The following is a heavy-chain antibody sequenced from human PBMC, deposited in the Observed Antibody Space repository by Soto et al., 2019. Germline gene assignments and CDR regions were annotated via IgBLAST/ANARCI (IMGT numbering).Heavy chain of an antibody. J-gene: IGHJ4*02. D-gene: IGHD3-3*01. CDR3: ARTRFLEWPPKGGFDF. Sequence: SETLSLTCAVYGRSLIGYYYSWIRQPAGKGLEWIGELNQSGNTNYNPSLKSRVTISTDTSKNQFSLELTSVTAADTAVYYCARTRFLEWPPKGGFDFWGQGIQVTVSS. CDR1: GRSLIGYY. CDR2: LNQSGNT. V-gene: IGHV4-34*01.